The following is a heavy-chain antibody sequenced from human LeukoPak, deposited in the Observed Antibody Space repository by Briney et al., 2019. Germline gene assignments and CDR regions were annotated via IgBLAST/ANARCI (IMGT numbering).Heavy chain of an antibody. CDR1: GGSISSYY. D-gene: IGHD3-22*01. Sequence: PSETLSLTCTVSGGSISSYYWSWIRQPPGKGPEWIGYIYDSGSTNYNPSLKSRVTISVDTSKNQFSLKLSSVTAADTAVYYCARDPTYYYDSSSYRDPYYYIDVSGKGTTVTVSS. J-gene: IGHJ6*03. V-gene: IGHV4-59*01. CDR3: ARDPTYYYDSSSYRDPYYYIDV. CDR2: IYDSGST.